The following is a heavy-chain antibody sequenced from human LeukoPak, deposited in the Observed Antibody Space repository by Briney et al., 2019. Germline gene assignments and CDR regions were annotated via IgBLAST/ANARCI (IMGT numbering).Heavy chain of an antibody. D-gene: IGHD3-10*01. J-gene: IGHJ3*02. CDR1: GGPISSYY. CDR3: ARGGGLEPAFDI. Sequence: SETLSLTCTVSGGPISSYYWSWIRQPPGKGLEWIGYIYYSGSTNYNPSLKSRVTISVDTSKNQFSLKLSSVTAADTAVYYCARGGGLEPAFDIWGQGTMVTVSS. CDR2: IYYSGST. V-gene: IGHV4-59*01.